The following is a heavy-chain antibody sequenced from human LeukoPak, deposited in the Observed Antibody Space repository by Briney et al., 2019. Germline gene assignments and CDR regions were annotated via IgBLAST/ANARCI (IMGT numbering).Heavy chain of an antibody. CDR2: ISAGSSFT. J-gene: IGHJ4*02. CDR3: ARGHISATGRFDY. V-gene: IGHV3-11*06. Sequence: GGSLRLSCAASGFTFSDYYMSWIRQAPGKGLEWLSYISAGSSFTKYADSVKGRFTISRDNSKNSLYLQMNSLTAEDTAVYYCARGHISATGRFDYWGQGTLVTVSS. CDR1: GFTFSDYY. D-gene: IGHD6-13*01.